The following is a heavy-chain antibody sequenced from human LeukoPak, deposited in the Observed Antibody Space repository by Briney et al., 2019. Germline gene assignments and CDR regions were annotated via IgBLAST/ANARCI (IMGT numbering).Heavy chain of an antibody. V-gene: IGHV1-8*01. Sequence: GASVKVSCKASGYTFTSYDINWVRQATGQGLEWMGWMNPNSGNTGYAQKFQGRVTMTRNTSISTAYMELSSLRSEDTAVYYCARGSGGWLRAMIVVVSPRRGYYYMQVWGKGTTVTVSS. D-gene: IGHD3-22*01. J-gene: IGHJ6*03. CDR1: GYTFTSYD. CDR3: ARGSGGWLRAMIVVVSPRRGYYYMQV. CDR2: MNPNSGNT.